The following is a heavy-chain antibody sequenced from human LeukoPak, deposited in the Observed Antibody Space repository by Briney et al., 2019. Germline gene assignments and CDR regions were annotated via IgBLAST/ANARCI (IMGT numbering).Heavy chain of an antibody. Sequence: GGSLRLSCAASGFTVSSNYMSWVRQAPGKGLEWVSVIYSGGSTYYADSVKGRFTISRDNSKNTLYLQMNSLRAEDTAVYYCAKALDGTGYWNYYFDSWGQGTLVTVSS. CDR3: AKALDGTGYWNYYFDS. V-gene: IGHV3-53*01. J-gene: IGHJ4*02. D-gene: IGHD3-22*01. CDR1: GFTVSSNY. CDR2: IYSGGST.